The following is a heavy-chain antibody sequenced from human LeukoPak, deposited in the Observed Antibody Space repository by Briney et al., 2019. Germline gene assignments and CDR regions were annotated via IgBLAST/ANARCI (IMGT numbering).Heavy chain of an antibody. CDR2: INHSEST. Sequence: PSETLSLTCAVYGGSFSGYKWTWIRQPPGKGLEWIGEINHSESTNYNPSLKSRVTISVDTSKNQFSLKLSSVTAADTAVYYCASSTIFGVVANWFDPWGQGTLVTVSS. V-gene: IGHV4-34*01. CDR3: ASSTIFGVVANWFDP. CDR1: GGSFSGYK. J-gene: IGHJ5*02. D-gene: IGHD3-3*01.